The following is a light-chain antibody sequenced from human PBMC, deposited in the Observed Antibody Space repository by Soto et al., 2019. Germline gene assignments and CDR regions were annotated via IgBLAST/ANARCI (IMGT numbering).Light chain of an antibody. Sequence: QSALTQPASVSGSPGQSITISCTGTSRDVGAYDYVSWYLQYPDKAPQLLIYYVDHRPSGVSSRFSGSKSGNTASLTISGLQAEDEGDYYCGTWDSRLRVVFFGGGTKLTVL. CDR1: SRDVGAYDY. J-gene: IGLJ2*01. V-gene: IGLV2-14*03. CDR3: GTWDSRLRVVF. CDR2: YVD.